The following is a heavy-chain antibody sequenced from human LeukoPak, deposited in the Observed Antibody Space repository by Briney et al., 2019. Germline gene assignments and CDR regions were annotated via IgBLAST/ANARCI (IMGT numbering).Heavy chain of an antibody. Sequence: ASVKVSCKTSGYSFTAFYIHWVRQAPGQGLEWMGWIHPRRGDTNYAQKFQGRVTMTRDTSISTAYMELSRLRSDDTAVYYCARGDSSGWYASWGQGTLVTVSS. V-gene: IGHV1-2*02. CDR1: GYSFTAFY. CDR2: IHPRRGDT. J-gene: IGHJ5*01. CDR3: ARGDSSGWYAS. D-gene: IGHD6-19*01.